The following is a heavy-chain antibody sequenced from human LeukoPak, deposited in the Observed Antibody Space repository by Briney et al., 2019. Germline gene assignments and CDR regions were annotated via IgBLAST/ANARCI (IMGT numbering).Heavy chain of an antibody. CDR2: INHSGST. Sequence: PSETLSLTCAVYGGSFSGYYWSWIRQPPGKGLEWIGEINHSGSTNYNPSLKSRVTMSVDTSKNQFSLKLSSVTAAGTAVYYCARYSSSFDYYFDYWGQGTLVTVSS. CDR1: GGSFSGYY. V-gene: IGHV4-34*01. J-gene: IGHJ4*02. D-gene: IGHD6-6*01. CDR3: ARYSSSFDYYFDY.